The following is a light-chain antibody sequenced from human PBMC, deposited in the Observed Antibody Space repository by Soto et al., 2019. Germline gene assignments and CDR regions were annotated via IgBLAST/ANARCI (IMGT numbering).Light chain of an antibody. CDR3: QKYNSAPWT. CDR1: QGIRNY. J-gene: IGKJ1*01. Sequence: DIQMTQSPSSLSASVGDRVTITCRASQGIRNYLAWYQQKPGKVPKLLIYAASTLQSGVPSRFSGRGSRTDFTLTISSVQPEDVATYYCQKYNSAPWTFGQGTKVEIK. CDR2: AAS. V-gene: IGKV1-27*01.